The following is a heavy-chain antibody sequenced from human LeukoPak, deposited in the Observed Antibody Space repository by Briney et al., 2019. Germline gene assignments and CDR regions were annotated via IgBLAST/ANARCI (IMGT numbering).Heavy chain of an antibody. V-gene: IGHV4-4*07. Sequence: PSETLSLTCTVSGGSINTYFWTWIRQPAGKGLQWIGRIYPSGSTNYSPSLKSRLTMSVDTSNNQFSLKLSPVTAADTAVYYCARDRYGGIIDSWGQGTLVSVSS. D-gene: IGHD1-1*01. CDR2: IYPSGST. CDR3: ARDRYGGIIDS. J-gene: IGHJ4*02. CDR1: GGSINTYF.